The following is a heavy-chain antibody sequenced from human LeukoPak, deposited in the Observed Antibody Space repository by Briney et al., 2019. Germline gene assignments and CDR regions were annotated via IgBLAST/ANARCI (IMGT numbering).Heavy chain of an antibody. CDR3: ARQPRRVAAAGYYFDY. V-gene: IGHV5-51*01. CDR1: GYSFTNYW. D-gene: IGHD6-13*01. Sequence: GESLKISCEGSGYSFTNYWIGWVRQMPGKGLEWMGIIYPGDSDTRYSPSFQGQVTISADKSISTAYLQWSSLKASDTAMYYCARQPRRVAAAGYYFDYWGQGTLVTVSS. J-gene: IGHJ4*02. CDR2: IYPGDSDT.